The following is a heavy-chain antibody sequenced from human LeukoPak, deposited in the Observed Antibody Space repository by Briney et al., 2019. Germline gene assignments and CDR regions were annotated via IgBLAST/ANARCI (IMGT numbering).Heavy chain of an antibody. CDR2: ISYDGSNK. V-gene: IGHV3-30*04. D-gene: IGHD3-22*01. CDR3: ARDAYYYDSSGLDY. Sequence: PGGSLRLSCAASGFTFSSYAMRWVRQAPGKGLEWVAVISYDGSNKYYADSVKGRFTISRDNSKNTLYLQMNSLRAEDTAVYYCARDAYYYDSSGLDYWGQGTLVTVSS. J-gene: IGHJ4*02. CDR1: GFTFSSYA.